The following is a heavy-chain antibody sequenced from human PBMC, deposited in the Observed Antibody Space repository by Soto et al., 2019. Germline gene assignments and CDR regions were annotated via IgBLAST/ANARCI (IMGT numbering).Heavy chain of an antibody. D-gene: IGHD1-1*01. CDR1: GFTFSSHW. CDR3: ARGDNPEY. V-gene: IGHV3-7*01. Sequence: EVQLVESGGGLVQPGGSQRLSCAASGFTFSSHWMTWVRQAPGKGLEWVANINEDGSEKYYMDSVKGRFTISRDNAKNSLYLQMNSLRAEDTAVFYCARGDNPEYWGQGTLVTVSS. CDR2: INEDGSEK. J-gene: IGHJ4*02.